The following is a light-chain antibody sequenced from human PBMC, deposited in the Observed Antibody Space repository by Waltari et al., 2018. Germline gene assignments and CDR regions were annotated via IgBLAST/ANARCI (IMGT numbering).Light chain of an antibody. CDR1: SSAVGISSF. CDR3: CSYAGTYTLV. CDR2: DVV. Sequence: QSALTQPPSVSGSPGQAVTISCSGTSSAVGISSFVSWYQQRPGNAPKLLIYDVVQRPSWVPTRLSGSKSGNTASLTISGLQTEDESDYYCCSYAGTYTLVFGGGTQLTVL. V-gene: IGLV2-11*01. J-gene: IGLJ7*01.